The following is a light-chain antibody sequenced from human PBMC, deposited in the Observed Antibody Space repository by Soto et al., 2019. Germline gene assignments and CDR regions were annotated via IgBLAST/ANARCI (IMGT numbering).Light chain of an antibody. J-gene: IGKJ1*01. CDR1: QSISSY. Sequence: IVMTQSPDTLSLPPGERATLSCRASQSISSYLAWYQQKPGQAPRLLIYAASSRATGIPARFSGSGSGTEFTLTINSLQSEDFAVYYCQQDNNWPRTFGQGTKVDIK. CDR3: QQDNNWPRT. CDR2: AAS. V-gene: IGKV3D-15*01.